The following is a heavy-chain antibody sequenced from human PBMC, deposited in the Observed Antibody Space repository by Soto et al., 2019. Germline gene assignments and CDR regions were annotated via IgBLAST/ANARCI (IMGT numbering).Heavy chain of an antibody. J-gene: IGHJ3*02. Sequence: PWGSLRLSCGASGFTFSNAWMNWVRQAPGKGLEWVGRIKSKTDGGTTDYAAPVKGRFTISRDDSKNTLYLQMNRLKTEDTAVYYCTRVVITTLRDDAFDIWGQGTMVTVSS. CDR1: GFTFSNAW. CDR3: TRVVITTLRDDAFDI. V-gene: IGHV3-15*07. D-gene: IGHD3-22*01. CDR2: IKSKTDGGTT.